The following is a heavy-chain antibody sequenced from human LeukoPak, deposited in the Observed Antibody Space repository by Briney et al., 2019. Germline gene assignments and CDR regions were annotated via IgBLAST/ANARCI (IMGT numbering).Heavy chain of an antibody. CDR1: GFTFSSYW. J-gene: IGHJ3*02. CDR2: IKQDGSEK. Sequence: PGGSLRLSCAASGFTFSSYWMSWVRQAPGKGLEWVANIKQDGSEKYYVDSVKGRFTIFRDNVKNSLYLQMNSLRAEDTAVYYCARGDYYDSSGYYFPDAFDIWGQGTMVTVSS. CDR3: ARGDYYDSSGYYFPDAFDI. V-gene: IGHV3-7*02. D-gene: IGHD3-22*01.